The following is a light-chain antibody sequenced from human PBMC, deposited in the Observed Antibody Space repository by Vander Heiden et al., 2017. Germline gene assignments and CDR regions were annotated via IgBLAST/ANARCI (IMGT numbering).Light chain of an antibody. Sequence: QSALTQPPSASGALGQLVTISCTGTSDHVGGNRCGSCYRQYPGKAPKLIIYEVTKRPSGVPGRLSGSKSGNTASLTVSGLQAEEGAHYYCSSYVGNDRLIFGGGTKVTVL. J-gene: IGLJ2*01. CDR1: SDHVGGNRC. V-gene: IGLV2-8*01. CDR3: SSYVGNDRLI. CDR2: EVT.